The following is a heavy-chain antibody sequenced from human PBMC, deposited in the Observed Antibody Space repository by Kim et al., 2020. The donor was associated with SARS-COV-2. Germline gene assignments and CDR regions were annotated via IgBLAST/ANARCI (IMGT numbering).Heavy chain of an antibody. J-gene: IGHJ5*02. CDR1: GYSFTSYW. CDR2: IDPSDSYT. Sequence: GESLKISCKGSGYSFTSYWISWVRQMPGKGLEWMGRIDPSDSYTNYSPSFQGHVTISADKSISTAYLQWSSLKASDTAMYYCARRSDYDILTGFLIDPWGQGTPVTVSS. V-gene: IGHV5-10-1*01. CDR3: ARRSDYDILTGFLIDP. D-gene: IGHD3-9*01.